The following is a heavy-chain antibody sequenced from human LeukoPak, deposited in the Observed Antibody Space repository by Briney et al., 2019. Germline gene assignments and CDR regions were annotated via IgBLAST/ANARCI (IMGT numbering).Heavy chain of an antibody. CDR1: GFTFSNAW. V-gene: IGHV3-15*07. CDR3: TTESTSFITIFGVVYYYYGMDV. J-gene: IGHJ6*02. CDR2: IKSKTDGGTT. D-gene: IGHD3-3*01. Sequence: PGGSLRLSCAASGFTFSNAWMNWVRQAPGKGLEWVGRIKSKTDGGTTDYAAPVKGRFTISRDDSKNTLYLQMNSLKTEDTAVHYCTTESTSFITIFGVVYYYYGMDVWGQGTTVTVSS.